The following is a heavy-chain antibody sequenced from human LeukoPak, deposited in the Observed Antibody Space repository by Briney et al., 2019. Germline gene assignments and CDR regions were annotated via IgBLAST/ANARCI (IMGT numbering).Heavy chain of an antibody. J-gene: IGHJ4*02. CDR2: INPNSGGT. CDR3: ARVPVVTAIHFDY. D-gene: IGHD2-21*02. Sequence: ASVKVSCKASGYTFTGYYMHWVRQAPGQGLEWMGWINPNSGGTNYAQKFQGRVTMTRDTSISTAYMGLSRLRSDDTAVYYCARVPVVTAIHFDYWGQGTLVTVSS. V-gene: IGHV1-2*02. CDR1: GYTFTGYY.